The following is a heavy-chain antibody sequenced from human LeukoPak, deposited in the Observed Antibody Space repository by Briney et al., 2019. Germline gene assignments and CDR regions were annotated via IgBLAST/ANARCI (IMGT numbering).Heavy chain of an antibody. CDR1: GYVFRDHY. D-gene: IGHD6-13*01. V-gene: IGHV1-18*04. CDR2: ISAYNGNT. Sequence: GASVKVPCKASGYVFRDHYLHWVRQAPGQGLEWMGWISAYNGNTNYAQKLQGRVTMTTDTSTSTAYMELRSLRSDDTAVYYCARQDSSSFVDYFDYWGQGTLVTVSS. J-gene: IGHJ4*02. CDR3: ARQDSSSFVDYFDY.